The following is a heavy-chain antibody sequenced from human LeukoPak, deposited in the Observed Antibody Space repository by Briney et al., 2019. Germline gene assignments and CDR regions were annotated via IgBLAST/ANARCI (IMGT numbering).Heavy chain of an antibody. CDR1: GFTVRNNY. CDR3: ATGERMVRGDGVDY. CDR2: IYSGGST. J-gene: IGHJ4*02. Sequence: GGSLRLSCAASGFTVRNNYMSWVCQAPGKGLEWVSVIYSGGSTYYADSVKGRFTISRDNSKNTLYLQMNSLRAEDTAVYFCATGERMVRGDGVDYWGQGTLVTVSS. V-gene: IGHV3-66*01. D-gene: IGHD3-10*01.